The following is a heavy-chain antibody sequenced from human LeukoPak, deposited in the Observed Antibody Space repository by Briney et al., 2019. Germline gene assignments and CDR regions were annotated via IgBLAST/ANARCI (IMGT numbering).Heavy chain of an antibody. D-gene: IGHD2-2*01. J-gene: IGHJ4*02. Sequence: ASXKVSCKASGYTFTNYGITWVRQAPGQGLEWMGWISAYSGNTNYVQKFQGRVTMATDASTSTAYMELRSLRSDDTAVYYCARDIATVVHQDWGQGTLVTVSS. CDR2: ISAYSGNT. CDR1: GYTFTNYG. V-gene: IGHV1-18*01. CDR3: ARDIATVVHQD.